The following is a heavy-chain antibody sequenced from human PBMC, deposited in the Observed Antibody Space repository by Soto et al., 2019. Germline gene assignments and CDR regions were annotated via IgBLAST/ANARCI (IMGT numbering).Heavy chain of an antibody. Sequence: QITLKESGPTLVKPTQTLTLTCTFSGFSLSTSGVGVGWIRQPPGKALEWLALIYWADDKRYSPSLQSRLTITQDTYKNQVVLTMTNMDPVDTATYYCAHTTSEFGYWGQGTLVTVSS. J-gene: IGHJ4*02. V-gene: IGHV2-5*02. CDR2: IYWADDK. CDR1: GFSLSTSGVG. CDR3: AHTTSEFGY.